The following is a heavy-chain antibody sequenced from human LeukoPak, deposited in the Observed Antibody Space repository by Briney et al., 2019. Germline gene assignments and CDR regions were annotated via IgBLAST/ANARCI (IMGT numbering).Heavy chain of an antibody. CDR3: ARGPPPDFDY. J-gene: IGHJ4*01. Sequence: SETLSLTCTVSGGSITTYYWSWIRQPAGKGLEWIGRIYSSGSTDYNPSLKSRVTMPIDTSKNQFSLKMSSVTAADTAMYYCARGPPPDFDYWGQEPWSPSPQ. V-gene: IGHV4-4*07. CDR1: GGSITTYY. CDR2: IYSSGST.